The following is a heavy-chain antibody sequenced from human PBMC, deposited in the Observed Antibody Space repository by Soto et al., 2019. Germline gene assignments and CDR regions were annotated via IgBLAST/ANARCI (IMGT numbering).Heavy chain of an antibody. V-gene: IGHV4-59*01. Sequence: SETLSLTCTVSGGSISSSYWSWIRQPPGKGLEWIGYIYYSGSTNYNPSLKSRVTISVDTSKNQFSLKLSPVTAADTAVYYCAREASGSYQTFDYWGQGTLVTVSS. J-gene: IGHJ4*02. CDR3: AREASGSYQTFDY. D-gene: IGHD1-26*01. CDR1: GGSISSSY. CDR2: IYYSGST.